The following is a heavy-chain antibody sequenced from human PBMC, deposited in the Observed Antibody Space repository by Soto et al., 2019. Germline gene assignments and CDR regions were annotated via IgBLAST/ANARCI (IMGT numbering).Heavy chain of an antibody. Sequence: EVQLVESGGGLVKPGGSLRLSCAASGFTFSSYSMNWVRQAPGKGLEWVSTISSSSSYIYYADSVKGRFTISRDNAKNSLYLQMNSLRAEGTAVYYCARIMVVGIKYYFDYWGQGTLVTVSS. CDR3: ARIMVVGIKYYFDY. V-gene: IGHV3-21*01. CDR2: ISSSSSYI. J-gene: IGHJ4*02. D-gene: IGHD2-21*01. CDR1: GFTFSSYS.